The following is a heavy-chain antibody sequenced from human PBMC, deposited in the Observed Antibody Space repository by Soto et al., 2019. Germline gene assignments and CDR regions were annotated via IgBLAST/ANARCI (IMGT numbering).Heavy chain of an antibody. CDR2: ISTDNGNT. V-gene: IGHV1-18*01. D-gene: IGHD3-3*01. CDR1: GYTFTNSG. J-gene: IGHJ6*02. Sequence: QVQLVQSGAEVKKPGASVKVSCKASGYTFTNSGISWVRQAPGQGLEWMGWISTDNGNTNYAQQLQGRVSMTTDTSKSTAYMDLRSLRSDDTAVYYCARDQGITTFGVYSMYYYGMDVWGQGTTVTVSS. CDR3: ARDQGITTFGVYSMYYYGMDV.